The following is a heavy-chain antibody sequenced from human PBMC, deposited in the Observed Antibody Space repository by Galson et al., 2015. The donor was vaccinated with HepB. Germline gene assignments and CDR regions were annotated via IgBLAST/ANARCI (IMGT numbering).Heavy chain of an antibody. V-gene: IGHV3-49*04. CDR3: NRDTYYYYSSGYLGLNAFYI. CDR2: TRRKAYGVTT. D-gene: IGHD3-22*01. Sequence: SMRLSCAAYGFSFGDNAMRWVRQGSGKGVEWVGFTRRKAYGVTTEYSTSVKGIFTISRDDSKIIAYLQMNILKTEDTAVYYCNRDTYYYYSSGYLGLNAFYIWGQGTMVTVSS. CDR1: GFSFGDNA. J-gene: IGHJ3*02.